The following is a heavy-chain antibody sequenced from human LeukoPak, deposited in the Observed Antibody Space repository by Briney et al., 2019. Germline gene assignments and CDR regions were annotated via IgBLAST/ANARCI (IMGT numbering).Heavy chain of an antibody. J-gene: IGHJ4*02. Sequence: SQTLSLTCTVSGGSITSGGYFWSWIRQHPGKGLECIGHIYYSGSTYYNPSLKSRVTISMDTSENHLSLKLSSVTAADTAVYYCAKSYDSGGYYFDYWGQGTLVTVSS. D-gene: IGHD3-22*01. V-gene: IGHV4-31*03. CDR2: IYYSGST. CDR3: AKSYDSGGYYFDY. CDR1: GGSITSGGYF.